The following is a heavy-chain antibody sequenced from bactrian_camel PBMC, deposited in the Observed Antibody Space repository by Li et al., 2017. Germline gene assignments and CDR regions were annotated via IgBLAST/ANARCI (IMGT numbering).Heavy chain of an antibody. D-gene: IGHD4*01. J-gene: IGHJ6*01. CDR2: MGTDGFST. V-gene: IGHV3S40*01. CDR3: AERILATCMPTMASNDFRF. Sequence: QLVESGGGLVQPGGSVRLSCAASGFPFGFPFSGYDMSWVRQTPGKEREWVAAMGTDGFSTYYTDSVKGRFTISQDTAKRLVYLQMNNLQPDDTATYYCAERILATCMPTMASNDFRFWGQGTQVTVS. CDR1: GFPFGFPFSGYD.